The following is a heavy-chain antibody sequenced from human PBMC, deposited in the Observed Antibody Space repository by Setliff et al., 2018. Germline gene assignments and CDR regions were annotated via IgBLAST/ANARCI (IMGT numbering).Heavy chain of an antibody. CDR2: ISGSGGST. J-gene: IGHJ4*02. Sequence: PGGSLRLSCAASGFTFSSYAMSWVRQAPGKGLEWVSAISGSGGSTYYADSVKGRFTISRDNAKNSLYLQMNSLRAEDTAMYYCARGTFSDFWSGDYYDYWGQGTLVTVSS. CDR1: GFTFSSYA. D-gene: IGHD3-3*01. V-gene: IGHV3-23*01. CDR3: ARGTFSDFWSGDYYDY.